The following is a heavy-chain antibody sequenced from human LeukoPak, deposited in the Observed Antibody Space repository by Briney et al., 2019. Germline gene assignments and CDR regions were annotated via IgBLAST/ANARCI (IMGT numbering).Heavy chain of an antibody. CDR2: IYPGDSDT. CDR1: GYTFTNYW. V-gene: IGHV5-51*01. CDR3: ATLLTTVTPFDY. Sequence: GESLQISCKGSGYTFTNYWIGWVRQMPGQGLEWMGGIYPGDSDTSYSPSFQGQVTISADKSINTAYLQWSSLKASDTAMYYCATLLTTVTPFDYWGQGTLVTVSS. D-gene: IGHD4-17*01. J-gene: IGHJ4*02.